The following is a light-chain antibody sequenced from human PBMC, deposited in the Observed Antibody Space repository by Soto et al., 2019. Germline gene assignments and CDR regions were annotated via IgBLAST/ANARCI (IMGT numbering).Light chain of an antibody. V-gene: IGKV1-39*01. Sequence: DIQMTQSPSSLSASVGDRITITCRASQSINRYLNWYQQKVGEAPRLLIYNAFTLQSGVPSRFSGGGSGTDFTLTISSLQREDLATYYCQHSSRYPLTFGGGTKVGIK. CDR3: QHSSRYPLT. CDR2: NAF. CDR1: QSINRY. J-gene: IGKJ4*01.